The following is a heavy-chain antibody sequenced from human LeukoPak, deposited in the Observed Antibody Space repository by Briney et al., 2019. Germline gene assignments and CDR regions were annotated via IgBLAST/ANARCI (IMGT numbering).Heavy chain of an antibody. CDR1: GGTFSSYA. CDR2: IIPIFGTS. D-gene: IGHD3-10*01. J-gene: IGHJ6*03. Sequence: SVKVSCKASGGTFSSYAISWVRQAPGKGLEWVGGIIPIFGTSNYAQKLQARVTITTDESTSTAYMEMSSVRSEDTSVYYCARGRGLANYYYYMDVWSKGTTVTVS. V-gene: IGHV1-69*05. CDR3: ARGRGLANYYYYMDV.